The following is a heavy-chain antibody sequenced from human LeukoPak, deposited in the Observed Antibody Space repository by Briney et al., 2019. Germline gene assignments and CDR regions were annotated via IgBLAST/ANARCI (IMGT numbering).Heavy chain of an antibody. D-gene: IGHD3-10*01. CDR1: GFTFSSYW. Sequence: GGSLRLSCAASGFTFSSYWMSWVRQAPGKGLEWVANIKQDGSEKYYVDSVKGRFTISRDNAKNSLYLQMNSLRAEDTAVYYCARDSYYGSGSYSPLYYYYYYMDVWGKGTTVTISS. CDR3: ARDSYYGSGSYSPLYYYYYYMDV. V-gene: IGHV3-7*01. CDR2: IKQDGSEK. J-gene: IGHJ6*03.